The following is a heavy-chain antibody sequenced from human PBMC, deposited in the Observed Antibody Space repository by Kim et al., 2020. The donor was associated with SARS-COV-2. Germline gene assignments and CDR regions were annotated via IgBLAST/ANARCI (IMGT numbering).Heavy chain of an antibody. CDR3: ASPLYCSGGSCYL. V-gene: IGHV3-33*01. CDR2: IWYDGSKT. J-gene: IGHJ4*02. CDR1: GFTFSNYG. D-gene: IGHD2-15*01. Sequence: GWSLRLSCAASGFTFSNYGMHWVRQAPGRGLEWVAVIWYDGSKTFYADSVKGRFTISRDNSKNTLYLQMNSLRAEDTAVYYCASPLYCSGGSCYLWGQGTLVTVSS.